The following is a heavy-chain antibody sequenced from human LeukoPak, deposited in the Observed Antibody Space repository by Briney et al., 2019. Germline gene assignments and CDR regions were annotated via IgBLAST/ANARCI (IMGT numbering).Heavy chain of an antibody. J-gene: IGHJ4*02. Sequence: PSETLSLTCTVSGVSISSNGYYWGWIRQSPGEGLEWIGNICYSGITYYNASLKSRVTISVDTSKNQFSLKLSSVTAADTAVYYCARRSAFGGVIVIPWEPFDSWGQGTLVTVSS. V-gene: IGHV4-39*01. CDR1: GVSISSNGYY. CDR3: ARRSAFGGVIVIPWEPFDS. CDR2: ICYSGIT. D-gene: IGHD3-16*02.